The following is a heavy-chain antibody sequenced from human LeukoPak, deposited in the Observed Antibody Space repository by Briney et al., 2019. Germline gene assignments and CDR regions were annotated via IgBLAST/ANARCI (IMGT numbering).Heavy chain of an antibody. V-gene: IGHV3-21*01. D-gene: IGHD3-22*01. CDR1: GFTFGSHW. CDR3: ARDALPYYYDSSGYSLRLDP. Sequence: GGSLRLSCAASGFTFGSHWMGWVRQAPGKGLEWVSSISSSSSYIYYADSVKGRFTISRDNAKNSLYLQMNSLRAEDTAVYYCARDALPYYYDSSGYSLRLDPWGQGTLVTVSS. J-gene: IGHJ5*02. CDR2: ISSSSSYI.